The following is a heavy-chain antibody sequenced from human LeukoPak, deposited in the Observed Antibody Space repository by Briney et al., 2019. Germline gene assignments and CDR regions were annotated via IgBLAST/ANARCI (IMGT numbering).Heavy chain of an antibody. Sequence: ASVKVSCKASGYTFTGYYMHWVRRAAGQGLEWMGWINSNSGATNYAQKFKDRVTMTRDTSISAAYMELSRLRSDDTATYYCSRGIIGGYDFDYWGQGSLVTVSP. D-gene: IGHD5-12*01. J-gene: IGHJ4*02. CDR1: GYTFTGYY. V-gene: IGHV1-2*02. CDR2: INSNSGAT. CDR3: SRGIIGGYDFDY.